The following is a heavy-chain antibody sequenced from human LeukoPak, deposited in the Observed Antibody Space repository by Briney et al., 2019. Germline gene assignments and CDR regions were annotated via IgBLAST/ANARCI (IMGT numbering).Heavy chain of an antibody. CDR3: ARGPASGSDFAWFDP. D-gene: IGHD3-10*01. CDR2: INHSGST. Sequence: PGGSLRLSCAASGFTFSDYYMSWIRQPPGKGLEWIGEINHSGSTKFNPSLKSRVTILVDMSRSQFSLQLNSVTAADTAVYYCARGPASGSDFAWFDPWGQGTLVTVSS. V-gene: IGHV4-34*01. J-gene: IGHJ5*02. CDR1: GFTFSDYY.